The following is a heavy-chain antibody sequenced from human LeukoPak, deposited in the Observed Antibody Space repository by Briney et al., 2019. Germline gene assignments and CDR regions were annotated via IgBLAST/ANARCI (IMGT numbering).Heavy chain of an antibody. D-gene: IGHD1-1*01. CDR1: GYTFTSYA. J-gene: IGHJ5*02. Sequence: SVKVSCKASGYTFTSYAMHWVRQAPGQGLEWMGGIIPIFGTANYAQKFQGRVTITADESTSTAYMELSSLRSEDTAVYYCARGASGYNWFDPWGQGTLVTVSS. CDR3: ARGASGYNWFDP. V-gene: IGHV1-69*13. CDR2: IIPIFGTA.